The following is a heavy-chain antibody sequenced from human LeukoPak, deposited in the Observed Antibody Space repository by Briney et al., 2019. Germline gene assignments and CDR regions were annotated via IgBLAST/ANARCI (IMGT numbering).Heavy chain of an antibody. CDR3: AGDWNRYAY. J-gene: IGHJ4*02. V-gene: IGHV4-39*07. D-gene: IGHD1-1*01. CDR2: TYYRGTT. CDR1: GASISSTSYY. Sequence: SETLSLTCTVSGASISSTSYYWGWIRQPPGKGLEWIGSTYYRGTTYPSLKSRVTISVDTSKNEFSLQLSSVTAADTAVYYCAGDWNRYAYWGQGTLVTVSS.